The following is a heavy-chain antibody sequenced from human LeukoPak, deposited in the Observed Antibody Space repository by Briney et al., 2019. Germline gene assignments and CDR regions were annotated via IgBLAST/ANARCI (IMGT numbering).Heavy chain of an antibody. CDR1: GYTLTELS. CDR2: FDPEDGET. D-gene: IGHD4-11*01. V-gene: IGHV1-24*01. Sequence: ASVKVSCKVSGYTLTELSMHWVRQAPGKGLEWMGGFDPEDGETIYAQKFQGRATMTEDTSTDTAYMELSSLRSEDTAVYYCARDSAYSNPPVSGYYGMDVWGQGTTVTVSS. J-gene: IGHJ6*02. CDR3: ARDSAYSNPPVSGYYGMDV.